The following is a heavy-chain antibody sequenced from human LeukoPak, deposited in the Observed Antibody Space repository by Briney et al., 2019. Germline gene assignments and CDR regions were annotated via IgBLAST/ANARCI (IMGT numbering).Heavy chain of an antibody. J-gene: IGHJ4*02. CDR2: ISTYNGNT. CDR3: PRTPLGEMQGGPHDYDFWSGSDY. V-gene: IGHV1-18*01. CDR1: GYTFTSYG. Sequence: ASVTVSFKASGYTFTSYGISWVRQAPGQGLEWMGWISTYNGNTNYAQKLQGRVTITTATSTSTDYLELRSLRSDDTAVYYGPRTPLGEMQGGPHDYDFWSGSDYWGQGTLVTVSS. D-gene: IGHD3-3*01.